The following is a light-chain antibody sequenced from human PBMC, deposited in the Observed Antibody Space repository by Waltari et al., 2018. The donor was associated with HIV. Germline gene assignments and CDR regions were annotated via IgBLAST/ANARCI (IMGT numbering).Light chain of an antibody. Sequence: QSALTQPASVSGSPGQSITIPSTGTSSDVGGYNLVSWYQQHPGKAPKLMIYEVSKRPSGVSNRFSGSKSGNTASLTISGLQAEDEADYYCCAYAGSTTYVIFGGGTKLTVL. CDR3: CAYAGSTTYVI. CDR2: EVS. J-gene: IGLJ2*01. V-gene: IGLV2-23*02. CDR1: SSDVGGYNL.